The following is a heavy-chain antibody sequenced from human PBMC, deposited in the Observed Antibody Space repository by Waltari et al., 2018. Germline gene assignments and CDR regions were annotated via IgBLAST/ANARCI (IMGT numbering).Heavy chain of an antibody. CDR2: IYSGGST. Sequence: EVQLVESGGGLIQPGVSLRLSCAASGFPVSSNYMSWVRQAPGKGLEWVSVIYSGGSTYYADSVKGRFTISRDNSKNTLYLQMNSLRAEDTAVYYCARVVADYDFWSGYSYFDYWGQGTLVTVSS. V-gene: IGHV3-53*01. CDR3: ARVVADYDFWSGYSYFDY. D-gene: IGHD3-3*01. J-gene: IGHJ4*02. CDR1: GFPVSSNY.